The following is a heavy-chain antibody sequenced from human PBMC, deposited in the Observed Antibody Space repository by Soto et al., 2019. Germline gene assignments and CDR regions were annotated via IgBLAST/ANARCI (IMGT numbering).Heavy chain of an antibody. CDR1: GFTFSSYS. V-gene: IGHV3-21*01. J-gene: IGHJ5*02. CDR2: ISSSSSYI. CDR3: ARDRGGYCSSTSCYGFDP. D-gene: IGHD2-2*01. Sequence: GGSLRLSCAASGFTFSSYSMNWVRQAPGKGLEWVSSISSSSSYIYYADSVKGRFTISRDNAKNSLYLQMNSLRAEDTAVYYCARDRGGYCSSTSCYGFDPWGQGTLVTVSS.